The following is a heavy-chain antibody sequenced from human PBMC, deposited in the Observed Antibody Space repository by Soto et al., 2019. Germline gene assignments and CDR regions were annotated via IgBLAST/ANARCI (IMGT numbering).Heavy chain of an antibody. D-gene: IGHD4-4*01. CDR1: GFTFSSYG. CDR3: AKALTTRLFYYYYGMDV. Sequence: GXSLRLSCAASGFTFSSYGIHWVLQAPGKGLEWVAVISYDGSNKYYADSVKGRFTISRVNSKNTLYLQMNSLRAEETAVYYCAKALTTRLFYYYYGMDVWGQGTTVTVSS. V-gene: IGHV3-30*18. J-gene: IGHJ6*02. CDR2: ISYDGSNK.